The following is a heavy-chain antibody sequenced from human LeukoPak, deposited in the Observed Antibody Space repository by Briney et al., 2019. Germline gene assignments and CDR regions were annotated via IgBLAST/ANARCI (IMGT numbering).Heavy chain of an antibody. J-gene: IGHJ6*03. V-gene: IGHV4-61*02. Sequence: SETLSLTCTVSGGSISSGSYHWSWIRQPAGKGLEWIGRIYTSGSTNYNPSLKSRVTISVDTSKNQFSLKLSSVTAADTAVYYCARAQYDYGSGSYYYYYYMDVWGKGTTVTVSS. D-gene: IGHD3-10*01. CDR1: GGSISSGSYH. CDR3: ARAQYDYGSGSYYYYYYMDV. CDR2: IYTSGST.